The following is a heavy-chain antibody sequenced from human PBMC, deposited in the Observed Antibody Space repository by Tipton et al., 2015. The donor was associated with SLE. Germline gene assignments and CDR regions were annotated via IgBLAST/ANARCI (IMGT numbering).Heavy chain of an antibody. CDR3: ARVYGYSSSSEAFDI. CDR2: LYYSGST. Sequence: LRLSCTVSGGSISSYYWTWIRQPPGKGLEWIGCLYYSGSTNYNPSLKSRVTISVDTSNHQFSLKLTSVTAADTAVYYRARVYGYSSSSEAFDIWGQGTMVTVSS. J-gene: IGHJ3*02. CDR1: GGSISSYY. V-gene: IGHV4-59*01. D-gene: IGHD6-6*01.